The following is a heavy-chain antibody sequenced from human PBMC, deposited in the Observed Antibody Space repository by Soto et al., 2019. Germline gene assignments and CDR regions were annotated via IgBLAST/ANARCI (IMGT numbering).Heavy chain of an antibody. Sequence: LRLSCAASGFTFSSYGMHWVRQAPGKGLEWVAAIWFDGSNQYYSDSVKGRFTISRHNSKNTLYLQMNSLRAEDTAVYYCAREVGEVAATNYYYSYGMDVWGQGTTVTVSS. CDR1: GFTFSSYG. D-gene: IGHD1-26*01. J-gene: IGHJ6*02. CDR2: IWFDGSNQ. CDR3: AREVGEVAATNYYYSYGMDV. V-gene: IGHV3-33*01.